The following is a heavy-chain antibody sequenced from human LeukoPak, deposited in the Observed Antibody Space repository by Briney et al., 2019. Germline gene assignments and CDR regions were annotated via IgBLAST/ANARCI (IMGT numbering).Heavy chain of an antibody. Sequence: SETLSLTCTVSGGSISSGSYYWSWIRQPAGKGLEWIGRIYTSGSTNYNPFLKSRVTISVDTSKNQFSLKLSSVTAADTAVYYCATRGDYYDSSGYPVPFDIWGQGTMVTVSS. CDR3: ATRGDYYDSSGYPVPFDI. CDR1: GGSISSGSYY. J-gene: IGHJ3*02. D-gene: IGHD3-22*01. CDR2: IYTSGST. V-gene: IGHV4-61*02.